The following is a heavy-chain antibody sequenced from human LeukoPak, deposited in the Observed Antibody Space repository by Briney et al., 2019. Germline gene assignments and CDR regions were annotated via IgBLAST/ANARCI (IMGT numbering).Heavy chain of an antibody. CDR3: ARDYYDSSGYYHDAFDI. CDR2: IYSGGST. J-gene: IGHJ3*02. V-gene: IGHV3-66*01. Sequence: QAGGSLRLSCVASGFTVSSNYMSWVRQAPGKGLEWVSVIYSGGSTYYADSVKGRFTISRDNSKNTLYLQMNSLRAEDTAVYYCARDYYDSSGYYHDAFDIWGQGTMVTVSS. D-gene: IGHD3-22*01. CDR1: GFTVSSNY.